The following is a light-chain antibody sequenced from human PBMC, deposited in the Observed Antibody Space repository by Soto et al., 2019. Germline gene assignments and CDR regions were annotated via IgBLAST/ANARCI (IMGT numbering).Light chain of an antibody. J-gene: IGKJ2*01. CDR2: ATS. CDR1: QSVSSSY. CDR3: QQYGSSSFT. Sequence: EIVWTQSPGTLSLSSGERATLSCRASQSVSSSYLAWYQQKPGQAPRLLVYATSSRATGIPDGFSGSWSGTDFTLTISRLEPEDFAVYYCQQYGSSSFTFGQGTKLEIK. V-gene: IGKV3-20*01.